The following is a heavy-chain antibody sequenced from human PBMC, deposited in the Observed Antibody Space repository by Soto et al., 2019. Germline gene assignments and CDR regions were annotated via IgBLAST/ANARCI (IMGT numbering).Heavy chain of an antibody. CDR3: LHSRCWGDRLRSYPSHSYCSTAV. CDR2: IYWDGDK. V-gene: IGHV2-5*02. Sequence: QITLKESGPTLVKPTQTLTLTCSFSGFSLNTGGLGVGWIRQPPGKALEWLALIYWDGDKRYSPSLKSRLSITTAPSHTQVVSPLTKMPPVDTATYYCLHSRCWGDRLRSYPSHSYCSTAVWGQGNTVTVSS. CDR1: GFSLNTGGLG. D-gene: IGHD2-21*02. J-gene: IGHJ6*02.